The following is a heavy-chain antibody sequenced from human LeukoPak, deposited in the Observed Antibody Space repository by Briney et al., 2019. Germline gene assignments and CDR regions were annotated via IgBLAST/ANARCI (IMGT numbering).Heavy chain of an antibody. V-gene: IGHV4-39*01. J-gene: IGHJ4*02. D-gene: IGHD3-22*01. CDR2: IYYSGST. Sequence: KASETLSLTCTVSGGSISSSNSYWAWIRQPPRKGPEWIGSIYYSGSTYYNPSLKSRVTISADASKMQFSLKLSSATAADTAVYYCARQWDYSDSSGRALNYFDFWGQGTLVTVAS. CDR1: GGSISSSNSY. CDR3: ARQWDYSDSSGRALNYFDF.